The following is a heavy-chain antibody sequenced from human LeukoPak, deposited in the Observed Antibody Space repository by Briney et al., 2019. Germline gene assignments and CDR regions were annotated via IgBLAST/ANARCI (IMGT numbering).Heavy chain of an antibody. CDR3: AKGGLDYYGSFDY. D-gene: IGHD3-10*01. V-gene: IGHV3-9*01. CDR1: GFTFDDYA. J-gene: IGHJ4*02. Sequence: GGSLRLSCAASGFTFDDYAMHWVRQAPGKGLEWVSGISWNSGSIGYADSVKGRFTISRDNAKNSLYLQMNSLRAEDTALYYCAKGGLDYYGSFDYWGQGTLVTVSS. CDR2: ISWNSGSI.